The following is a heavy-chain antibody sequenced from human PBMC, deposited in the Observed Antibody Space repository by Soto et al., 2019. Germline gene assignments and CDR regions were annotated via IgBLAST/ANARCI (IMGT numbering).Heavy chain of an antibody. CDR1: GYTFTSYG. CDR2: ISAYNGNT. V-gene: IGHV1-18*01. D-gene: IGHD6-19*01. J-gene: IGHJ5*02. Sequence: ATVKVSCKTSGYTFTSYGISWVRQAPGQGLEWMGWISAYNGNTNYAQKLQGRVTMTTDTATSPAYMELRSLRSDDTAVYYCARDPPYSGGWYARFDPWGQGTLVTVSS. CDR3: ARDPPYSGGWYARFDP.